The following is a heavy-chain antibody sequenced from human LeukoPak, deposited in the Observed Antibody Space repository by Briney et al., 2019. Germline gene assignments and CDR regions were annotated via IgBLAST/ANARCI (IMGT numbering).Heavy chain of an antibody. CDR3: ARDPVWYYYGSGSENAFDI. CDR2: IYDSGST. D-gene: IGHD3-10*01. Sequence: PSETLSLTCTVSGGSIRSSYYYWGWIRQPPGKGLEWIGSIYDSGSTYYNPSLKSRVTISVDTSKNQFSLKLNSVTAADTAVYYCARDPVWYYYGSGSENAFDIWGQGTMVTVSS. J-gene: IGHJ3*02. V-gene: IGHV4-39*02. CDR1: GGSIRSSYYY.